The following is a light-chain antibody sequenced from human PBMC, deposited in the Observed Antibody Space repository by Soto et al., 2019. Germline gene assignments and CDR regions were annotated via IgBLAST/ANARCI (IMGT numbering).Light chain of an antibody. CDR1: QAISSS. V-gene: IGKV1-9*01. J-gene: IGKJ4*01. Sequence: DIQLTQSPSFLSASVGDKVTITCRASQAISSSLAWYQQNPGKAPKLLIYAASTLQSGVPSRFSGSGSGTEFPLTISSLQPEGFATYYCQQLNSYPLTFGGGAKVEI. CDR3: QQLNSYPLT. CDR2: AAS.